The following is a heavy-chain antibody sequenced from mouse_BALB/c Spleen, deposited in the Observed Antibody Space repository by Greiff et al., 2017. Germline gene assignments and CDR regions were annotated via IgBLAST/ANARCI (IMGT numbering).Heavy chain of an antibody. CDR2: IDPSDSYT. CDR1: GYTFTSYW. Sequence: QVHVKQPWAELVKPGASVKISCKASGYTFTSYWMNWVKQRPGQGLEWIGEIDPSDSYTNNNQKFKDKATLTVDKSSSTAYMQLSSLTSEDSAVYYCARVLRYAMDYWGQGTSVTVSS. J-gene: IGHJ4*01. CDR3: ARVLRYAMDY. D-gene: IGHD1-1*01. V-gene: IGHV1S126*01.